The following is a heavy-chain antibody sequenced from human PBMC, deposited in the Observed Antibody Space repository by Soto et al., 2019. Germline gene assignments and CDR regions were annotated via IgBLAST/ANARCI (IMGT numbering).Heavy chain of an antibody. Sequence: ETLSLTCTVSGSSINSSGYYWGRIRQPPGKGLEWVSSIGSRSDIYYADSVKGRFTISRDNAKNSVSLQMNSLRAEDTAVYYCAREYTAWPLAYGLDVWGQGTTVTVSS. CDR2: IGSRSDI. V-gene: IGHV3-21*01. CDR3: AREYTAWPLAYGLDV. D-gene: IGHD2-2*02. CDR1: GSSINSSGYY. J-gene: IGHJ6*02.